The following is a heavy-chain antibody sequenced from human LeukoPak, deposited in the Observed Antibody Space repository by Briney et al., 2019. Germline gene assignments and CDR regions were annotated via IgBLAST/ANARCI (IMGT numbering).Heavy chain of an antibody. V-gene: IGHV1-2*02. CDR3: ARDPGEGGNAFDL. CDR1: GYSFTGYF. J-gene: IGHJ3*01. Sequence: GASVKVSCKASGYSFTGYFIHWVRQAPGQGLEWMGWINPNSVDTNYAQRFQGGSTLTRDTSISTAYLELSRLRSDDTALYYCARDPGEGGNAFDLWGQGTMVTISS. D-gene: IGHD3-16*01. CDR2: INPNSVDT.